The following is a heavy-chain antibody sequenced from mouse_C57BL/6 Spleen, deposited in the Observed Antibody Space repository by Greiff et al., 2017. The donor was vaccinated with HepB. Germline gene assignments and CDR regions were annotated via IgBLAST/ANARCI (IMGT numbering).Heavy chain of an antibody. CDR1: GFTFSSYA. CDR3: ARCRGDYDGRRAWFAY. CDR2: ISDGGSYT. V-gene: IGHV5-4*01. D-gene: IGHD2-4*01. J-gene: IGHJ3*01. Sequence: EVQLVESGGGLVKPGGSLKLSCAASGFTFSSYAMSWVRQTPEKRLEWVATISDGGSYTYYPDNVKGRFTISRDNAKNNLYLQMSHLKSEDTAMYYGARCRGDYDGRRAWFAYWGQGTLVTVSA.